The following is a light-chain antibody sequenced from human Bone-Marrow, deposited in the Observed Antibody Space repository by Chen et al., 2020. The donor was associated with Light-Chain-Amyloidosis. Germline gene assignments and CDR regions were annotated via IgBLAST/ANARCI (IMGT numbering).Light chain of an antibody. CDR3: VLYMGSGISV. Sequence: QTVVTQEPSFSVSPGGTVTLTCGLSSGSVSTSYYPSWYQQTPGQAPRTLIYTTNTRSSGVPDRVSGSSLGNKAALTITGAQADDESDYYCVLYMGSGISVFGGGTKLTVL. CDR1: SGSVSTSYY. V-gene: IGLV8-61*01. J-gene: IGLJ3*02. CDR2: TTN.